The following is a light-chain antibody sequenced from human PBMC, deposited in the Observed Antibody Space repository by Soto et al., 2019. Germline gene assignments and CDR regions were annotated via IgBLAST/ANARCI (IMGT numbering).Light chain of an antibody. V-gene: IGLV1-47*02. CDR3: AAWDNSLSGRV. CDR2: DDN. CDR1: SSNIGVNY. J-gene: IGLJ3*02. Sequence: QSVLTQAPSASGTPGQRVTISCSGSSSNIGVNYVYWYQQVPGTAPKLLVFDDNQRPSGVPDRFSDSKSGTSAFLAISGLRSEDEADYYSAAWDNSLSGRVFGGGTKVTVL.